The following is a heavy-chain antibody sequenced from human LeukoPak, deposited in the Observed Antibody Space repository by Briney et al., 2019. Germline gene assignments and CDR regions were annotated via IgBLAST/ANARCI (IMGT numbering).Heavy chain of an antibody. V-gene: IGHV1-18*01. CDR3: ARNSSDWYGYMDV. J-gene: IGHJ6*04. D-gene: IGHD6-19*01. CDR1: GYTFTSYG. CDR2: ISTYNGYA. Sequence: ASVKVSSKASGYTFTSYGISWVRQAPGQGLEWMGWISTYNGYANYAQKLQGRVTMTTGTSTSTAYMELRSLRSDDTAVYYCARNSSDWYGYMDVWGKGTTVTVSS.